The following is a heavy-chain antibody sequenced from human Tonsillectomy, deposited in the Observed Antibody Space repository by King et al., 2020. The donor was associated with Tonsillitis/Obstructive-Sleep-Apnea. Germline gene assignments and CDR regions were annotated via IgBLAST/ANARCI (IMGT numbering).Heavy chain of an antibody. CDR1: EFTFSSYA. J-gene: IGHJ3*02. Sequence: QLVQSGGGVVQPGRSLRLSCAASEFTFSSYAMHWVRQAPGKGLEWVAFISYDGSDKFYADSVKGRLTISRDNSKNTLYLHMNSLRTEDTAVYYCAREVGGMAGAFHIWGQGTMVTVSS. V-gene: IGHV3-30*04. D-gene: IGHD6-19*01. CDR3: AREVGGMAGAFHI. CDR2: ISYDGSDK.